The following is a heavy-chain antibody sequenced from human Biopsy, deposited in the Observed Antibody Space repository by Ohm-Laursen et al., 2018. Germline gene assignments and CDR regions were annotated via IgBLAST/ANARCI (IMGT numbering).Heavy chain of an antibody. CDR3: AKGGYCTTSSCYMDLDY. CDR2: ISGSGGNT. D-gene: IGHD2-2*02. CDR1: GFTFSDYA. Sequence: SLRLSCTASGFTFSDYAMNWVRQAPGKGLEWVSTISGSGGNTYYADSVRGRFTVPRDGSKSTLYLQMSSLSAEDTAFYYCAKGGYCTTSSCYMDLDYWGQGTLVAVSS. V-gene: IGHV3-23*01. J-gene: IGHJ4*02.